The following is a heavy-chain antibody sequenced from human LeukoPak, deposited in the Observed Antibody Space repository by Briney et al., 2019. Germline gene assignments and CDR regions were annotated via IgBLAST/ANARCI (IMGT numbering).Heavy chain of an antibody. CDR1: GGSISSGGYS. CDR2: IYHSGST. J-gene: IGHJ4*02. CDR3: ARALGKDYGPYFDY. Sequence: SQTLSLTCAVSGGSISSGGYSWSRIRQPPGKGLEWIGYIYHSGSTYYNPSLKRRVTISVDRSKNQFSLKLSSVTAADTAVYYCARALGKDYGPYFDYWGQGTLVTVSS. V-gene: IGHV4-30-2*01. D-gene: IGHD4-17*01.